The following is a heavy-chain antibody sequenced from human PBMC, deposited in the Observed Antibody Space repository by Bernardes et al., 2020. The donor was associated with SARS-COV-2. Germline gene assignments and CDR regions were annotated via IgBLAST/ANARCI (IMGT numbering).Heavy chain of an antibody. V-gene: IGHV4-39*01. CDR3: ARHLAGSIPALVSS. J-gene: IGHJ4*02. CDR2: IYYSGST. D-gene: IGHD2-2*01. CDR1: GGSISSSSYY. Sequence: SETLSLTCTVSGGSISSSSYYWGWIRQPPGKGLEWIGSIYYSGSTYYNPSLKSRVTISVDTSKNQFSLKLSSVTAADTAVYYCARHLAGSIPALVSSWGQGTLVTVSS.